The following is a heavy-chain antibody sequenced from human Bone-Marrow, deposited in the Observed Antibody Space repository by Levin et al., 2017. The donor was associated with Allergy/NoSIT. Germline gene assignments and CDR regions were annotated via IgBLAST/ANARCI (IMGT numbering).Heavy chain of an antibody. CDR2: INPNSGGT. J-gene: IGHJ4*02. V-gene: IGHV1-2*04. Sequence: ASVKVSCKASGYTFTGYYMHWVRQAPGQGLEWMGWINPNSGGTNYAQKFQGWFTMTRDTSISTAYMELSRLRSDDTAVYYCARESPGQKVPTPRKRAAVAAYPPLLLDYWGQGTLVTVSS. CDR1: GYTFTGYY. CDR3: ARESPGQKVPTPRKRAAVAAYPPLLLDY. D-gene: IGHD6-19*01.